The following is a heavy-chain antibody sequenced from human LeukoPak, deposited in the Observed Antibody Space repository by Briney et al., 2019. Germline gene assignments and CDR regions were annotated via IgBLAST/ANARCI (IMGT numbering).Heavy chain of an antibody. Sequence: PGGSLRLSCAASGFTFSSYAMHWVRQAPGKGLEWVAVISYDGSNKYYADSVKGRFTISRDNSKNTLYLQMNSLRAEDTAVYYCLNWFDPWGQGTLVTVSS. J-gene: IGHJ5*02. CDR3: LNWFDP. CDR2: ISYDGSNK. CDR1: GFTFSSYA. V-gene: IGHV3-30*04.